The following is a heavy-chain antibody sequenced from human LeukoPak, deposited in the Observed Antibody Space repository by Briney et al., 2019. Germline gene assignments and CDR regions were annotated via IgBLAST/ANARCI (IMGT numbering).Heavy chain of an antibody. CDR3: AREGGYGGYYYYYMDV. D-gene: IGHD1-1*01. V-gene: IGHV1-18*01. J-gene: IGHJ6*03. CDR1: GYTFTIYG. Sequence: ASVKVSCKASGYTFTIYGISWVRQAPGQGLEWMGWISAYNGNTNYAQKLQGRVTMTTDTSTSTAYMELRSLRSDDTAVYYCAREGGYGGYYYYYMDVWGKGTTVTISS. CDR2: ISAYNGNT.